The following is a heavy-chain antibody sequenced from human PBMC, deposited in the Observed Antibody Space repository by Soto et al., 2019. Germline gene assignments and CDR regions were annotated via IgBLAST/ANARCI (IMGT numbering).Heavy chain of an antibody. V-gene: IGHV3-72*01. D-gene: IGHD3-10*01. CDR3: VRDDSRGDSSAFDL. CDR2: SRNKARGYTT. J-gene: IGHJ3*01. CDR1: GLPFSDNT. Sequence: EVQLVESGGGLVQPGGSLRLSCAPPGLPFSDNTKTGVRKAQGRGRKGFGRSRNKARGYTTEYAPSVKGRFTISRDASRSSVFLEMYSLKIDDTAMYYCVRDDSRGDSSAFDLWGQGTMVTVSS.